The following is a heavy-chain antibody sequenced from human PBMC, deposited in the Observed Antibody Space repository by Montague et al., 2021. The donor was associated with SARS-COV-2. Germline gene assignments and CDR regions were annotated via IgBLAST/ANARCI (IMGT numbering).Heavy chain of an antibody. CDR1: GYTPNEVP. V-gene: IGHV1-24*01. D-gene: IGHD3-3*02. CDR3: ATESIVGVVSYGFAF. Sequence: SVMVSCKASGYTPNEVPIHWARQAPGEGLEWMGSFDPEHGETVYTQKFQGRVTMTADPSTETAYLELSNLISDDTAVYYCATESIVGVVSYGFAFWGQGTMVTVSS. CDR2: FDPEHGET. J-gene: IGHJ3*01.